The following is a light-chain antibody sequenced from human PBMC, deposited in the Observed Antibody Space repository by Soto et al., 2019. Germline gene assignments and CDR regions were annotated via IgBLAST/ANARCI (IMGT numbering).Light chain of an antibody. CDR3: QQYNSWPPLT. CDR1: QSVSSN. J-gene: IGKJ4*01. Sequence: EIVMTQSPATLSVSPGERATLSCRASQSVSSNLAWYQQKPGQAPRLLIYGASTRATGIPARFSGSGAGTECTLTISSLQSEDFAVYYCQQYNSWPPLTFGGGTKVESK. CDR2: GAS. V-gene: IGKV3D-15*01.